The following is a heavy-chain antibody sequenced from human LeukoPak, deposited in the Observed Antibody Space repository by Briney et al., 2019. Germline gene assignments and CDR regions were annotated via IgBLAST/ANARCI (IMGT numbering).Heavy chain of an antibody. CDR3: ARDSNGDRAFDM. Sequence: SETLSLTCNVSGGSISDYYWSWIRQPAGRGLEWVGRIYTTGSTNYNPSLKSRVTTSVDTSKNQFSLNMTSVTAADTAMYYCARDSNGDRAFDMWGQGTMVTVSP. V-gene: IGHV4-4*07. D-gene: IGHD4-17*01. CDR1: GGSISDYY. CDR2: IYTTGST. J-gene: IGHJ3*02.